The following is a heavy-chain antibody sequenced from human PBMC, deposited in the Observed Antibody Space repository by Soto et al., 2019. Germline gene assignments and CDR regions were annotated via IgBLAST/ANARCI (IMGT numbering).Heavy chain of an antibody. D-gene: IGHD2-21*01. CDR1: GFTFSSYG. V-gene: IGHV3-33*01. CDR2: IWYDGSNK. CDR3: ARDPGVFRRVVAFDI. J-gene: IGHJ3*02. Sequence: HPGGSLRLSCAASGFTFSSYGMHWVRQAPGKGLEWVAVIWYDGSNKYYADSVKGRFTISRDNSKNTLYLQMNSLGAEDTAVYYSARDPGVFRRVVAFDIWGQGTMVTVSS.